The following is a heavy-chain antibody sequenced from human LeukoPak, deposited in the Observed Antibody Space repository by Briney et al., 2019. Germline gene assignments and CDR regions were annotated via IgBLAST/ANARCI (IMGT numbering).Heavy chain of an antibody. Sequence: PGGSLRLSCAASGFTFSSYGMHWVRQAPGKGLEWVAFIRYDGSNKYYADSVKGRFTISRDNSKNTLYLQMNSLRAEDTAVYYCAREALWAFDIWGQGTMVTVSS. CDR3: AREALWAFDI. CDR2: IRYDGSNK. CDR1: GFTFSSYG. V-gene: IGHV3-30*02. D-gene: IGHD2-21*01. J-gene: IGHJ3*02.